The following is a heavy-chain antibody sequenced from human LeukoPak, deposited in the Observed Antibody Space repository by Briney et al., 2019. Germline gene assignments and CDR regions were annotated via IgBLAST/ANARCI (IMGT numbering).Heavy chain of an antibody. CDR3: AKAPSRAGNGWYQIDY. D-gene: IGHD6-19*01. CDR2: ISGSAGST. CDR1: GFTFSSYA. J-gene: IGHJ4*02. Sequence: PGGSLRLSCAASGFTFSSYAMTWVRQAPGKGLEWVSGISGSAGSTYYADSVKGRFTISRDNSKNTLYLQVSSLRAEDTAVYYCAKAPSRAGNGWYQIDYWGQGTLVTVSP. V-gene: IGHV3-23*01.